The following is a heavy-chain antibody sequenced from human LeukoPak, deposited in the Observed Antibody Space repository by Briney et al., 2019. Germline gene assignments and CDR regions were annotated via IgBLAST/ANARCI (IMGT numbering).Heavy chain of an antibody. J-gene: IGHJ4*02. Sequence: PSETLSLTCGVSGGSISSDYWSWIRQPPGKGLQWVGYINYSGSINYNPSLKSRVTMSVDTSKNQFSVNLSSVTTADTAVYYCARVTYSWIDYWGQGTLVTVSS. D-gene: IGHD5-18*01. CDR2: INYSGSI. CDR1: GGSISSDY. V-gene: IGHV4-59*01. CDR3: ARVTYSWIDY.